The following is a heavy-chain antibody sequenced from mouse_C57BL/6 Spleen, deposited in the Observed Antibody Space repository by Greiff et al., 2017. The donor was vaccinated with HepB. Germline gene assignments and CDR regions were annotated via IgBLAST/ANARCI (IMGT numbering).Heavy chain of an antibody. D-gene: IGHD2-2*01. CDR2: IYPGDGDT. Sequence: VKLMESGAELVKPGASVKISCKASGYAFSSYWMNWVKQRPGKGLEWIGQIYPGDGDTNYNGKFKGKATLTADKSSSTAYMQLSSLTSEDSAVYFCARGGYDYYAMDYWGQGTSVTVSS. J-gene: IGHJ4*01. CDR3: ARGGYDYYAMDY. CDR1: GYAFSSYW. V-gene: IGHV1-80*01.